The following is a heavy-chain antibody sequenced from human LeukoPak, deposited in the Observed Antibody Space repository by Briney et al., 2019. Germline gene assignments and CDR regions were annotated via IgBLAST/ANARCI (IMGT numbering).Heavy chain of an antibody. V-gene: IGHV3-23*01. CDR3: AKDQAYYDFWSGFFGGFDY. J-gene: IGHJ4*02. CDR2: ISGSGGST. Sequence: TGGSLRLSCAASGFTFSNYAMSWVRQAPGKGLEWVSAISGSGGSTYYADSVKGRFTISRDNSKNTLYLQMNSLRAEDTAVYYCAKDQAYYDFWSGFFGGFDYWGQGTLVTVSS. D-gene: IGHD3-3*01. CDR1: GFTFSNYA.